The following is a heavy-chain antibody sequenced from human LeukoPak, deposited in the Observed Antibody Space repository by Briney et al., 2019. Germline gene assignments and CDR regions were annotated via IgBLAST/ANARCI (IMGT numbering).Heavy chain of an antibody. CDR3: GTVFDH. CDR2: ISSSGNTK. J-gene: IGHJ4*02. Sequence: GGSLRLSCAASGFTFSRYTMNWVRQAPGKGLEWVSYISSSGNTKYYADSVRGRFTISRDNAKNTVSLQMNSLKAEDTAVYYCGTVFDHWGPGILVTVSS. CDR1: GFTFSRYT. D-gene: IGHD1-14*01. V-gene: IGHV3-48*04.